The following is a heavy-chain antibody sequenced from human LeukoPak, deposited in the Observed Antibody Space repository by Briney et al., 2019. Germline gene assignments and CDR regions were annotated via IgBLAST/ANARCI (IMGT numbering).Heavy chain of an antibody. Sequence: SETLSLTCAVSGYSISSGYYWDWVRQPPGKGLEWIGSTYPSGNTYYNPSLKSRVTISLDTSMNQFSLKLSSVTAADTAFYFCARSYCGGDCTRDYWGQGTLVTVSS. V-gene: IGHV4-38-2*01. J-gene: IGHJ4*02. CDR1: GYSISSGYY. CDR3: ARSYCGGDCTRDY. D-gene: IGHD2-21*01. CDR2: TYPSGNT.